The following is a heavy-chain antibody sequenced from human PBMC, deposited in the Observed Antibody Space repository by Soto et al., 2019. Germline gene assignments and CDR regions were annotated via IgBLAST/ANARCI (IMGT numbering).Heavy chain of an antibody. CDR1: GFTFSTYT. J-gene: IGHJ2*01. CDR2: ISGTGGSS. D-gene: IGHD6-19*01. Sequence: EVQLLESGGGLVQPGGSLRLSCAASGFTFSTYTMSWVRQAPGKGMECVSAISGTGGSSSYTDSVKGRFTISRDNSKNTVSLQMDSLRAEDTARYYCAKRAVAGRNWYFDLWGRGTLVTVSS. CDR3: AKRAVAGRNWYFDL. V-gene: IGHV3-23*01.